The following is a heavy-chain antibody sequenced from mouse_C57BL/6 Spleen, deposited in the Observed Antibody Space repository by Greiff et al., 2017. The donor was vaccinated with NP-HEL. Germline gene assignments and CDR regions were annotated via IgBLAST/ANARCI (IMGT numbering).Heavy chain of an antibody. D-gene: IGHD1-1*01. CDR1: GYTFTSYW. J-gene: IGHJ4*01. CDR2: IDPSDSYT. V-gene: IGHV1-50*01. Sequence: VKLQQPGAELVKPGASVKLSCKASGYTFTSYWMQWVKQRPGQGLEWIGEIDPSDSYTNYNQKFKGKATLTVDTSSSTAYMQLSSLTSEDSAVYYCARGDAVVAHYAMDYWGQGTSVTVSS. CDR3: ARGDAVVAHYAMDY.